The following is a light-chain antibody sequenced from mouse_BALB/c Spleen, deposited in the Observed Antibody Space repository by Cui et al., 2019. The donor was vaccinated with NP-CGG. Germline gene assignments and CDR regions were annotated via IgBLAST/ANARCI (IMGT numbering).Light chain of an antibody. Sequence: QAVFTQESSLTPSPGETVTLTCRSSTGAATTSNYANWVQEKPDHLFTGLVGGTNNRTPGVPARFSGSLIGDKAALTITGAQTEDEAIYFCALWYSNHWVFGGGTKLTVL. CDR3: ALWYSNHWV. J-gene: IGLJ1*01. CDR1: TGAATTSNY. V-gene: IGLV1*01. CDR2: GTN.